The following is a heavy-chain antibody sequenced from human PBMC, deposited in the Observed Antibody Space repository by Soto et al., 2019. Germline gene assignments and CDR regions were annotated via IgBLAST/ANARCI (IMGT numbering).Heavy chain of an antibody. J-gene: IGHJ4*02. CDR3: VRDGVGATTFFGYFDY. D-gene: IGHD1-26*01. CDR1: GFNFGSYG. Sequence: QVQLVESGGGVFQPGRSLRLSCAASGFNFGSYGMHWVRQAPGKGLEWVAITRHDGSNTYYADSVRGRFTISRDNSKNTLYLQMNGLTVEDTAVYYCVRDGVGATTFFGYFDYWGQGTLITVSS. CDR2: TRHDGSNT. V-gene: IGHV3-33*01.